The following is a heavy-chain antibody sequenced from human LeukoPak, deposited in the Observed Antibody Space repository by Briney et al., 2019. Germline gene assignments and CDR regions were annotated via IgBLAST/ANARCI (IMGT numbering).Heavy chain of an antibody. V-gene: IGHV3-33*01. CDR2: VYADGNR. CDR3: ATGSGYFYGH. Sequence: PGTSLRLSCAASGFTFRTYGMHWVRQAPGKGLEWVAVVYADGNRYYADSVKGRFTISRDNSKNTLDVQMNSLRAEDSAVYSCATGSGYFYGHWGQGTLVTVSS. D-gene: IGHD3-22*01. CDR1: GFTFRTYG. J-gene: IGHJ4*02.